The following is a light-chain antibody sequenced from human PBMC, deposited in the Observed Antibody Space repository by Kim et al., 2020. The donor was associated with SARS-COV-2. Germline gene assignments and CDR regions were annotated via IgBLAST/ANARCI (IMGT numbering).Light chain of an antibody. CDR2: EVN. CDR1: SSDVGGYNY. Sequence: QSALTQPPSASGSPGQSVTIPCTGTSSDVGGYNYVSWYQQHPGKAPKLMIHEVNERPSGVPDRFSGSKSGNTASLTVSGLQAEDEADYYCSSYAGSNTGVFGGGTQLTVL. CDR3: SSYAGSNTGV. V-gene: IGLV2-8*01. J-gene: IGLJ2*01.